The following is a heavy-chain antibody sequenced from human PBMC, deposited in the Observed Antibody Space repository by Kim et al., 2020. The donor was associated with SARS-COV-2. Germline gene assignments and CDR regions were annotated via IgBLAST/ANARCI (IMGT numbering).Heavy chain of an antibody. CDR1: GGSISSYY. J-gene: IGHJ5*02. V-gene: IGHV4-59*08. CDR2: ISYSGST. Sequence: SETLSLTCTVSGGSISSYYWSWIRQPPGKGLEWIGYISYSGSTNYNPSLKSRGTISVDTSKNQFSLKLISVTAADTAVFYCSRQISLFDPCGSVTLVTFS. CDR3: SRQISLFDP.